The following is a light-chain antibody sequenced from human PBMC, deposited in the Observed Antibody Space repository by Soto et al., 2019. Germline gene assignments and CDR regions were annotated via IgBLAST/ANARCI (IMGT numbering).Light chain of an antibody. Sequence: AHQMTQSPSSLSASVGDKVTITCRASQAIRTSLVWYQQKSGKAPSLLIADASSRHSGVPSRFSGSGFGTDFNLTINGLQPEDFATYYCLQDATYPWTFGQGTRVDIK. CDR2: DAS. V-gene: IGKV1-6*01. CDR3: LQDATYPWT. J-gene: IGKJ1*01. CDR1: QAIRTS.